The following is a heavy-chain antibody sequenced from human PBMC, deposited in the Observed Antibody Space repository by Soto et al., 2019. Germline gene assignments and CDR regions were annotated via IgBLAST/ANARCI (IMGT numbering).Heavy chain of an antibody. J-gene: IGHJ6*02. CDR1: GYSFTSYQ. CDR3: ARDGPPTTAGVGTVYGMDV. D-gene: IGHD1-1*01. V-gene: IGHV1-46*01. Sequence: QMRLVQSGAEVKPPGASVKVSCKASGYSFTSYQIHRERQAPGQGLEWMGIINPSGGRITYAQTFQGRVLMTMNMTTSTLDVELISLRSKDTAAYDCARDGPPTTAGVGTVYGMDVWGQGTTVTVS. CDR2: INPSGGRI.